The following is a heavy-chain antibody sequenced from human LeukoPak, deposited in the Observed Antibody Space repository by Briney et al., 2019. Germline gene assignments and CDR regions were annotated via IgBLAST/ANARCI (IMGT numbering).Heavy chain of an antibody. CDR3: ARTLHRGSLNDAFDI. D-gene: IGHD3-10*01. J-gene: IGHJ3*02. CDR2: ISSNGGST. V-gene: IGHV3-64*01. CDR1: GFTFSSYD. Sequence: GGSLRLSCAASGFTFSSYDMHWVCQAPGKGLEYVSAISSNGGSTYYANSVKGRFTISRDNSKNTLYLQMGSLRAEDMAVYYCARTLHRGSLNDAFDIWGQGTMVTVSS.